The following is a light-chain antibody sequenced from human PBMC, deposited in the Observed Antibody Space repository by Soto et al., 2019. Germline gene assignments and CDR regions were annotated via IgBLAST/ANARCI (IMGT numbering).Light chain of an antibody. CDR2: GAF. CDR3: QQYDVDSGT. J-gene: IGKJ1*01. Sequence: EIVMTQSPATLSVSPGERVTLSCRASQSVSSNLAWYQQKPGQAPSLLIYGAFTRATGIPARFSGTGSGTEFTLTISSLQPDDFATYYCQQYDVDSGTFGQGTKVDI. CDR1: QSVSSN. V-gene: IGKV3-15*01.